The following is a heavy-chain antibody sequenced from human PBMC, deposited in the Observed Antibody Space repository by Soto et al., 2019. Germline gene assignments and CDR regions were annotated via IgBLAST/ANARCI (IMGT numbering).Heavy chain of an antibody. Sequence: PGESLKISCKGSGYSFTSYWIGWVRQMPGKGLEWMGIIYPGDSDTRYSPSFQGQVTISADKSISTAYLQWSSLKASDTAMYYCATQGLVGGSYPPVDYWGQGTLVTVSS. D-gene: IGHD1-26*01. CDR3: ATQGLVGGSYPPVDY. V-gene: IGHV5-51*01. CDR1: GYSFTSYW. CDR2: IYPGDSDT. J-gene: IGHJ4*02.